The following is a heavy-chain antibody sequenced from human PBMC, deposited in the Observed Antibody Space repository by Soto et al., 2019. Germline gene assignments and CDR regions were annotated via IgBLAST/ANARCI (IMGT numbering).Heavy chain of an antibody. CDR1: GGSISSGGYY. D-gene: IGHD3-10*01. CDR3: ARVRVSWGDGSGSYNWFDP. Sequence: SETLSLTCTVSGGSISSGGYYCSWIRQHPGKGLDWIGYIYYSGSTYYNPSLKSRVTISVDTSKNQFSLRLSSVTAADTAVYYCARVRVSWGDGSGSYNWFDPWGQGTLVTVSS. CDR2: IYYSGST. V-gene: IGHV4-31*03. J-gene: IGHJ5*02.